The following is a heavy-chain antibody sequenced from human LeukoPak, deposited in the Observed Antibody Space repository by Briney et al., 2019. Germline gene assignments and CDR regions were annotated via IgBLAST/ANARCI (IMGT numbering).Heavy chain of an antibody. CDR2: IYTSGST. J-gene: IGHJ6*03. CDR3: ARDSITIFGAPYYYMDV. Sequence: SETLSLTCTVSGGSISSYYWSWIRQPAGKGLEWIGRIYTSGSTNYNPSLKSRVTMSVDTSKNQFSLKLSSVTAADMAVYYCARDSITIFGAPYYYMDVWGKGTTVTVSS. D-gene: IGHD3-3*01. CDR1: GGSISSYY. V-gene: IGHV4-4*07.